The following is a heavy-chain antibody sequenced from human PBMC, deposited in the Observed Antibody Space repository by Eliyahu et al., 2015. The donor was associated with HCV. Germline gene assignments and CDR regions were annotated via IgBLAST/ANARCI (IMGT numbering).Heavy chain of an antibody. Sequence: EVQLVESGGGXVKPGGSLRXXCXASGFTFSNXGXXWVRQAPGKGXEWVSSISSSSKSXYYADSLKGRVTISRDNAKNSLYLQMNSLRAEDTAVYYCARRAYGAGSYVGKEFDYWGQGTLVTVSS. CDR2: ISSSSKSX. V-gene: IGHV3-21*01. J-gene: IGHJ4*02. D-gene: IGHD3-10*01. CDR3: ARRAYGAGSYVGKEFDY. CDR1: GFTFSNXG.